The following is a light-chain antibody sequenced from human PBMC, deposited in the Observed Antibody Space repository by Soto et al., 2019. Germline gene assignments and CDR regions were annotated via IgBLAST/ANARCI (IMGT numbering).Light chain of an antibody. V-gene: IGKV1-5*03. CDR2: KAS. CDR3: VPAFVLSR. J-gene: IGKJ4*01. Sequence: DTVTITFRASQTIGTWLAWYQQKPAKAPKLLIYKASTLESGVPSRFSGSGSGTEFTLTIFSVQADDIPRCYSVPAFVLSRFCGVAKVAIK. CDR1: QTIGTW.